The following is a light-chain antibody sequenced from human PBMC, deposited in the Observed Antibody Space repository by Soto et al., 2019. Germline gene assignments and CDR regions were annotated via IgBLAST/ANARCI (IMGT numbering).Light chain of an antibody. Sequence: QSVLTQPPSASGTPGQRVTISCSGSSSNIGNNAVNWYQQLPGTAPKLLSYNDDQRPSGVPDRFSGSKSGTSASLAINGLQSEDEADYYCASWDDSLNGIVFAGGTKLTVL. CDR2: NDD. J-gene: IGLJ2*01. CDR1: SSNIGNNA. V-gene: IGLV1-44*01. CDR3: ASWDDSLNGIV.